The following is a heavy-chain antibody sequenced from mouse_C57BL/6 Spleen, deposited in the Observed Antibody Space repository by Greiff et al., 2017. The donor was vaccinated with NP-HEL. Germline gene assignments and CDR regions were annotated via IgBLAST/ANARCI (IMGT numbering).Heavy chain of an antibody. V-gene: IGHV1-81*01. J-gene: IGHJ2*01. D-gene: IGHD2-4*01. Sequence: QVQLKQSGAELARPGASVKLSCKASGYTFTSYGISWVKQRTGQGLEWIGEIYPRSGNTYYNEKFKGKATLTADKSSSTAYMELRSLTSEDSAVYFCAYDYDVGSPDYWGQGTTLTVSS. CDR1: GYTFTSYG. CDR2: IYPRSGNT. CDR3: AYDYDVGSPDY.